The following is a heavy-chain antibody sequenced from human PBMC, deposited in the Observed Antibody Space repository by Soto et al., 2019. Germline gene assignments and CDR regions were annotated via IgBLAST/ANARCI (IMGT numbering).Heavy chain of an antibody. D-gene: IGHD2-2*01. J-gene: IGHJ3*01. V-gene: IGHV3-23*01. CDR3: GNDLAFYASGEDGLDF. CDR1: GFTFSNYA. Sequence: GGSLRLSCAASGFTFSNYAMTWVRQSPGKGLEWVSGISGSGGSKYYADSVKGRFTISRDNSKNTLYLQMNSLRAEDTAVYYCGNDLAFYASGEDGLDFWGQGTMVTVSS. CDR2: ISGSGGSK.